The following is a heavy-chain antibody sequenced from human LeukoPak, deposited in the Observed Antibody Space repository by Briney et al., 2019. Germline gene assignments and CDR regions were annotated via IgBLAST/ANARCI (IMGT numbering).Heavy chain of an antibody. J-gene: IGHJ6*03. CDR3: ARGTWELLGRYYYYYYMDV. CDR1: GGTFSSYA. V-gene: IGHV1-69*13. Sequence: GASVKVSCKASGGTFSSYAISWVRQAPGQGLEWMGGIIPIFGTANYAQKFQGRVTITADESTSTAYMELSSLRSEDTAVYYCARGTWELLGRYYYYYYMDVWGKGTTVTVSS. D-gene: IGHD1-26*01. CDR2: IIPIFGTA.